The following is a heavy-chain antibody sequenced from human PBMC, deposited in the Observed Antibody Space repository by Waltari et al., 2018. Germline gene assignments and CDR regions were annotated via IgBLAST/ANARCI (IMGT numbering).Heavy chain of an antibody. CDR1: GFSFSSYS. Sequence: EVQLVESGGGLVQPGGSLRRSCGASGFSFSSYSMNWVRQAPGKGLEWVSSISSSTTYIHYADSVKGRFTISRDNAKNSLYLQMNSLRVEDTAVYYCVSGGWGFYFDYWGQGTVVTVSS. V-gene: IGHV3-21*01. J-gene: IGHJ4*02. CDR3: VSGGWGFYFDY. D-gene: IGHD7-27*01. CDR2: ISSSTTYI.